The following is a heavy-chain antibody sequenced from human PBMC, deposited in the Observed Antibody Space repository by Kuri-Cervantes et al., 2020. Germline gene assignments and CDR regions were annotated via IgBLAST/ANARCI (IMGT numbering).Heavy chain of an antibody. CDR3: SRDFFALGDYGGNSMSYFDY. D-gene: IGHD4-23*01. Sequence: GESLKISCAASGFTFSSYSMNWVRQAPGKGLEWVSSISSSSSYIYYADSVKGRFTISRDNAKNSLYLQMNSLRPEDTAVYYCSRDFFALGDYGGNSMSYFDYWGQGTLVTVSS. CDR1: GFTFSSYS. CDR2: ISSSSSYI. V-gene: IGHV3-21*01. J-gene: IGHJ4*02.